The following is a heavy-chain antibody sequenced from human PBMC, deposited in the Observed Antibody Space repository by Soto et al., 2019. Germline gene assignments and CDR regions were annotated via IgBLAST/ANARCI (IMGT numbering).Heavy chain of an antibody. D-gene: IGHD1-7*01. CDR2: SSATGAGT. Sequence: EVQLLESGGGLVQPGGSLRLSCAASGFTFSSYGMTWVRQAPGKGLEWVSFSSATGAGTYCADSAKGRFSITSDNPKNTPYLQMTSLRADGTAVYYCAKDRRAGGNYGFYSDFWGQGALVIVSS. V-gene: IGHV3-23*01. CDR3: AKDRRAGGNYGFYSDF. J-gene: IGHJ4*02. CDR1: GFTFSSYG.